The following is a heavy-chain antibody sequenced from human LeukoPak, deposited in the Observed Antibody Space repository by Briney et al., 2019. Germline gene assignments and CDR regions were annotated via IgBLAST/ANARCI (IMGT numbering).Heavy chain of an antibody. CDR1: GFTFSTYS. CDR3: AMATDSYQFDY. D-gene: IGHD5-24*01. CDR2: ISGSGSYI. J-gene: IGHJ4*02. Sequence: GGSLRLSCAASGFTFSTYSMNWVRQAPGKGLEWVSYISGSGSYIYYADSVKGRFTISRDNGKNSLYLQMNSLRAEDTAVYYCAMATDSYQFDYWGQGTLVAVSS. V-gene: IGHV3-21*01.